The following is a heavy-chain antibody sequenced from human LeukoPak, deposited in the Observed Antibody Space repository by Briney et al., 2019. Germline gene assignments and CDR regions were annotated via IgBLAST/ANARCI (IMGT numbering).Heavy chain of an antibody. CDR1: GFTFSNYA. V-gene: IGHV3-30*04. CDR3: ARDRHCSTTGCYVGTFDY. Sequence: GGSLRLSCAASGFTFSNYAMHWVRQAPGKGLEWVAVISYDGTNKYYTDSVKGRFTVSRDNSKNALFLQMNSLRAEDTAVYFCARDRHCSTTGCYVGTFDYWGQGTLVTVSS. CDR2: ISYDGTNK. J-gene: IGHJ4*02. D-gene: IGHD2-2*01.